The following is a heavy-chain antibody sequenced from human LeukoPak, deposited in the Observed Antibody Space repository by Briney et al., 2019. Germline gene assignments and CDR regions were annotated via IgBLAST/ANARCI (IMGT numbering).Heavy chain of an antibody. Sequence: GGSLRLSCAASGFTFSSYAMSWVRQAPGEGLEWVSTISGRGGNTYYADSVKGRFTISRDNSKNTLYLQMNSLRAEDTAVYYCAKDYCISTSCYWFDPWGQGTLVTVSS. CDR3: AKDYCISTSCYWFDP. CDR2: ISGRGGNT. J-gene: IGHJ5*02. V-gene: IGHV3-23*01. CDR1: GFTFSSYA. D-gene: IGHD2-2*01.